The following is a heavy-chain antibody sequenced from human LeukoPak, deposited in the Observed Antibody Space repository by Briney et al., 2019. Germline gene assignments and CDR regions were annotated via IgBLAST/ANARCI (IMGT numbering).Heavy chain of an antibody. D-gene: IGHD6-19*01. Sequence: SETLSLTCTVSGGSISSGGYYWSWIRQHPGKGLEWIGYIYYSGSTNYNPSLKSRVTISVDTSKNQFSLKLSSVTAADTAVYYCARLDRGAVAGVGIDYWGQGTLVTVSS. CDR1: GGSISSGGYY. J-gene: IGHJ4*02. CDR2: IYYSGST. CDR3: ARLDRGAVAGVGIDY. V-gene: IGHV4-61*08.